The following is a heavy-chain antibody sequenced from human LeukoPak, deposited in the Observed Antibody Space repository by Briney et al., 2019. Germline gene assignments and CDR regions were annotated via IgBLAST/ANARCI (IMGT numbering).Heavy chain of an antibody. V-gene: IGHV3-33*08. D-gene: IGHD2-2*01. CDR2: IWFDGSNK. CDR1: GFTFSSYA. Sequence: GGSLRLSCAASGFTFSSYAMSWVRQAPGKGLEWVAVIWFDGSNKYYADSVKGRFTISRDNSKNTLYLQMNSLRAEDTAVYYCARGLCSSTSCYAARGYYAMDVWGQGTTVTVSS. J-gene: IGHJ6*02. CDR3: ARGLCSSTSCYAARGYYAMDV.